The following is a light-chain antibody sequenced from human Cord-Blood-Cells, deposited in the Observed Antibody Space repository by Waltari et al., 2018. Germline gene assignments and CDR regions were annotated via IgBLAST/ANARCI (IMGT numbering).Light chain of an antibody. Sequence: EIVLTQSPCTLSLSPGARATLSCRASQSVSSSYLAWYQQKPGQAPRILIDGASSRATGIPDRFSGSGPGTDFTLTISRLEQEDFAVYYCQQYGSSPFTLGPGTKVDIK. CDR1: QSVSSSY. V-gene: IGKV3-20*01. CDR3: QQYGSSPFT. J-gene: IGKJ3*01. CDR2: GAS.